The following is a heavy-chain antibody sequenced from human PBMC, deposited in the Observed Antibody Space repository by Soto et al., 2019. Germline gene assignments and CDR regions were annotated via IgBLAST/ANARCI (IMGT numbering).Heavy chain of an antibody. V-gene: IGHV3-43*01. CDR3: AKGPGAAAGHIDY. CDR1: GFTFDDYT. D-gene: IGHD6-13*01. CDR2: ISWDGGST. J-gene: IGHJ4*02. Sequence: PGGSRRLSCAAFGFTFDDYTMHLVLQAPGKGLELGSLISWDGGSTYYADSVKGRFTISRDNSKNSLYLQMNSLRTEDTALYYCAKGPGAAAGHIDYWGQGTLVTVSS.